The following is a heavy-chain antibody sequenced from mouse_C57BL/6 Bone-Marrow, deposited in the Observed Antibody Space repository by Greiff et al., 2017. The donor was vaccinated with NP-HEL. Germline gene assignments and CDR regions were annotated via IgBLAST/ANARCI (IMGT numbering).Heavy chain of an antibody. V-gene: IGHV14-2*01. Sequence: EVKLMESGAELVKPGASVKLSCTASGFNIKDYYMHWVKQRTEQGLEWIGRIDPEDGETKYAPKFQGKATITADTSSNTAYLQLSSLTSEDTAVYYCASIYYGQRGYAMDYWGQGTSVTVSS. CDR2: IDPEDGET. J-gene: IGHJ4*01. CDR3: ASIYYGQRGYAMDY. D-gene: IGHD2-1*01. CDR1: GFNIKDYY.